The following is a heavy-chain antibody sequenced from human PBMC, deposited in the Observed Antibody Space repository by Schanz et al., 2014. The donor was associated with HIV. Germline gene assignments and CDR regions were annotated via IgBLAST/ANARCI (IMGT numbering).Heavy chain of an antibody. V-gene: IGHV4-34*02. J-gene: IGHJ4*02. CDR1: GSSVTYFY. CDR2: VNHSGDA. D-gene: IGHD6-13*01. CDR3: ARDSAMDYFDY. Sequence: QVPLQQWGSGLLKPSETLSLTCAVYGSSVTYFYWSWIRQSPGKGLEWIAEVNHSGDANHNPSLKSRVTISVDTSKNQFSLKLSSVTGADTAVYYCARDSAMDYFDYWGQGTLVTVSS.